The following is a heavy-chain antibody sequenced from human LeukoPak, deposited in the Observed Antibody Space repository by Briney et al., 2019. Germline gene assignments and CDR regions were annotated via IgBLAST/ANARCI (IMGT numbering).Heavy chain of an antibody. CDR2: IKEDGSEK. D-gene: IGHD3-3*01. Sequence: QSGGSLRLSCAASGFTFSSYWMNWVRQAPGKGLEWVANIKEDGSEKYYGDSVKGRFTISRDNAKSSLYLQMNSLRAEDTAVYYCARDVPAYDFWSGDAFDIWGQGTMVTVSS. CDR1: GFTFSSYW. J-gene: IGHJ3*02. CDR3: ARDVPAYDFWSGDAFDI. V-gene: IGHV3-7*01.